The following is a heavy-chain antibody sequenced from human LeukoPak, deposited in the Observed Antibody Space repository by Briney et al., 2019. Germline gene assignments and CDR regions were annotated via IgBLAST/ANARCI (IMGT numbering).Heavy chain of an antibody. V-gene: IGHV3-21*01. J-gene: IGHJ4*02. Sequence: GGSLRLSCAASGFTFSSYSMNWVRQAPGKGLEWVSSISSSSSYIYYADSVKGRFTISRDNAKNSLYLQMNSLRAEDTAVYYCASSYCSSTSCYTGYFDYWGQGTLVTVSS. CDR2: ISSSSSYI. CDR3: ASSYCSSTSCYTGYFDY. CDR1: GFTFSSYS. D-gene: IGHD2-2*02.